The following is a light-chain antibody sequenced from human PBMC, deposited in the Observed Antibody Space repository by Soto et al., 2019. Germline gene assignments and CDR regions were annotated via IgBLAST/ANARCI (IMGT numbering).Light chain of an antibody. CDR3: QQYGSSLGWT. V-gene: IGKV3-20*01. Sequence: EVLLILSPSTLSLSPGERATLSCRASQSVSSSYLAWYQQKPGQAPRLLIYGASSRATGIPDRFSGSGSGTDFTLTISRLEPEDFAVYYWQQYGSSLGWTFGQGTKV. J-gene: IGKJ1*01. CDR2: GAS. CDR1: QSVSSSY.